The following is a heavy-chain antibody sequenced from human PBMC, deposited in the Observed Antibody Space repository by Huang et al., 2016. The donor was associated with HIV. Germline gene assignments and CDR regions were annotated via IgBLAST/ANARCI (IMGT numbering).Heavy chain of an antibody. CDR2: IYPGDSDT. Sequence: EVQLVQSGAEVKKPGESLKISCKGSGYRFRSNWIGWVRQMPGKGLAWRGIIYPGDSDTRYSPSFQGQVTISADKSINTAYLQWSSLKASDTAMYYCARLIGSPSFYYGLDVWGQGTTVTVSS. CDR3: ARLIGSPSFYYGLDV. J-gene: IGHJ6*02. CDR1: GYRFRSNW. V-gene: IGHV5-51*01. D-gene: IGHD3-10*01.